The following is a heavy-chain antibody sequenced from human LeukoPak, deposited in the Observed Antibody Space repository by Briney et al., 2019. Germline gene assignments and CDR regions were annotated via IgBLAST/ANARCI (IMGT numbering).Heavy chain of an antibody. D-gene: IGHD1-26*01. CDR2: IYHGGNT. V-gene: IGHV4-38-2*02. Sequence: PSETLSLTCAVSGYSISSGYHWGWIRQPPGKGLEWIGNIYHGGNTYYNPSLKSRVTISIDTSKNQFSLKLSSLTAADTAVYYCARDLSRSSFDYWGQGTLVTVSS. J-gene: IGHJ4*02. CDR3: ARDLSRSSFDY. CDR1: GYSISSGYH.